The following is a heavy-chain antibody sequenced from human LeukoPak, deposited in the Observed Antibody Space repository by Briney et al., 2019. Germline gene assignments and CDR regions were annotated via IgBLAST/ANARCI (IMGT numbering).Heavy chain of an antibody. V-gene: IGHV3-7*01. Sequence: GGSLRLSCAASGFTFSSYWMNWARQAPGKGLEWVASINHNGNVNYYVDSVKGRFTISRDNSKNTLYLQMNSLRAEDTAVYYCARDGPQAAFDYWGQGTLVPVSS. CDR3: ARDGPQAAFDY. CDR2: INHNGNVN. J-gene: IGHJ4*02. D-gene: IGHD6-13*01. CDR1: GFTFSSYW.